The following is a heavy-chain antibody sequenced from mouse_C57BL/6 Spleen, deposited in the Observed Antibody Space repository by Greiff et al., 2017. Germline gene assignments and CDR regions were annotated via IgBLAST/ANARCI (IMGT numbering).Heavy chain of an antibody. CDR1: GYTFTSYW. J-gene: IGHJ1*03. CDR3: AVISTVERYFDV. CDR2: LYPGSGST. V-gene: IGHV1-55*01. Sequence: VKPGASVKMSCKASGYTFTSYWITWVKQRPGQGLEWIGDLYPGSGSTNYHEKFKSKATLTVDTSSSTAYMQLSSLTSEDAAVYYCAVISTVERYFDVWGTGTTVTVSS. D-gene: IGHD1-1*01.